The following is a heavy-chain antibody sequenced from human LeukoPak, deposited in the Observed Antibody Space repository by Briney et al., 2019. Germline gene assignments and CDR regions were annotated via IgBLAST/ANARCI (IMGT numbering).Heavy chain of an antibody. CDR3: ARGVGYCSSTSCYPYYGMDV. D-gene: IGHD2-2*03. V-gene: IGHV4-30-2*01. Sequence: PSETLSLTCAVSGGSISSGGYSWSWIRQPPGKGLEWIGYIYHSGSTYYNPSLKSRVTISVDRSKNQFSLKLSSVTAADTAVYYCARGVGYCSSTSCYPYYGMDVWSQGTTVTVSS. CDR1: GGSISSGGYS. J-gene: IGHJ6*02. CDR2: IYHSGST.